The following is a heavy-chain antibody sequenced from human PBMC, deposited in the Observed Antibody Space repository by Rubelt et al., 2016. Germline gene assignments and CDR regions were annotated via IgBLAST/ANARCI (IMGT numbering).Heavy chain of an antibody. Sequence: QVQLVESGGGVVQPGRSLRLSCAASGFTFSSYGMHWVRQAPGKGLEWVAVISYDGSNKYYADSVKGRFTSSRDNAKNTLYLQMNSLRAEDTAVYYCARPEFWSGYNHDYFDYWGQGTLVTVSS. CDR3: ARPEFWSGYNHDYFDY. D-gene: IGHD3-3*01. V-gene: IGHV3-30*19. J-gene: IGHJ4*02. CDR2: ISYDGSNK. CDR1: GFTFSSYG.